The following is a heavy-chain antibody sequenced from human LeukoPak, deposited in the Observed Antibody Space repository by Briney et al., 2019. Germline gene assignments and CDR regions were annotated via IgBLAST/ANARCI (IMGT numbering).Heavy chain of an antibody. CDR2: IYHTGST. CDR1: GGSISSSSYY. D-gene: IGHD2-15*01. J-gene: IGHJ4*02. V-gene: IGHV4-39*01. CDR3: ATGKDIVVVVAATLEY. Sequence: SETLSLTCTVYGGSISSSSYYWGWIRQPPGKGLEWIGNIYHTGSTYYKPSLKSRVTISVDTSKNQFSLKLSSVTAADTSVYYCATGKDIVVVVAATLEYWGQGTLVTVPS.